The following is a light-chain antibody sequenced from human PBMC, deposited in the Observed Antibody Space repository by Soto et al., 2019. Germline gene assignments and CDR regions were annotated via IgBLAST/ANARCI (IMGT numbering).Light chain of an antibody. J-gene: IGLJ3*02. Sequence: QSVLTQPASVSGSPGQSITISCTGTSSDVGGYNYVSWYQQHPGKAPKLMIYEVSNRPSGVSNRFSGSKSGNTAYLTISGLQAEDEADYYCSSYTTSSTLVIGGGTKVTVL. CDR3: SSYTTSSTLV. CDR1: SSDVGGYNY. CDR2: EVS. V-gene: IGLV2-14*01.